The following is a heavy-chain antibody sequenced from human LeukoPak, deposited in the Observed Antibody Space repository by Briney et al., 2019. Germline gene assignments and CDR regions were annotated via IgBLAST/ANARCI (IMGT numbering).Heavy chain of an antibody. D-gene: IGHD4-17*01. J-gene: IGHJ5*02. CDR3: AKERYGDYDNWFDP. V-gene: IGHV3-23*01. CDR2: ISGSGGST. Sequence: GASLRLSCAASGFTFSSNAMSWVRQAPGKGLEWVSGISGSGGSTYYADSVKGRFTISRDNSKKTLYLQMNSLRAEDTAVYYCAKERYGDYDNWFDPWGQGTLVTVSS. CDR1: GFTFSSNA.